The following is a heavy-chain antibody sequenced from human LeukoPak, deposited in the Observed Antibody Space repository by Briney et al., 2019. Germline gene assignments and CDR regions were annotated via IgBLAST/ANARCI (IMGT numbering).Heavy chain of an antibody. J-gene: IGHJ1*01. V-gene: IGHV4-39*01. D-gene: IGHD3-22*01. Sequence: SETLSLTCTVSGGSISSSSYYWGWIRQPPGKGLEWIGSIYYSGSTYYNPSLKSRVTISVDTSKNQFSLKLSSVTAADTAVYYCASQPPRYYYDSSGFRLVQYFQHWGQGTLVTVSS. CDR3: ASQPPRYYYDSSGFRLVQYFQH. CDR1: GGSISSSSYY. CDR2: IYYSGST.